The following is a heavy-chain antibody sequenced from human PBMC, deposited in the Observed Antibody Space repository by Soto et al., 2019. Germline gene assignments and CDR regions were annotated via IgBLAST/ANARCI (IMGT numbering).Heavy chain of an antibody. D-gene: IGHD3-22*01. Sequence: ASVKVSCKVSGYTLTELSMHWVRQAPGKGLEWMGGFDPEDGETIYAQKFQGRVTMTEDTSTDTAYMELSSLRSEDTAVYYCATATYYYDSSGPVYWGQGTLVTVSS. CDR2: FDPEDGET. CDR1: GYTLTELS. V-gene: IGHV1-24*01. CDR3: ATATYYYDSSGPVY. J-gene: IGHJ4*02.